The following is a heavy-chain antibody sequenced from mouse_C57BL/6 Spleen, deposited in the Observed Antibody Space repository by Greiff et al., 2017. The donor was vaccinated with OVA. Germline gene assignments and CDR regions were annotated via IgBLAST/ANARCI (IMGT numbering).Heavy chain of an antibody. V-gene: IGHV1-80*01. Sequence: VKLMESGAELVKPGASVKISCKASGYAFSSYWMNWVKQRPGKGLEWIGQIYPGDGDTNYNGKFKGKATLTADKSSSTAYMQLSSLTSEDSAVYFCARSANWGFAYWGQGTLVTVSA. D-gene: IGHD4-1*01. CDR2: IYPGDGDT. CDR3: ARSANWGFAY. J-gene: IGHJ3*01. CDR1: GYAFSSYW.